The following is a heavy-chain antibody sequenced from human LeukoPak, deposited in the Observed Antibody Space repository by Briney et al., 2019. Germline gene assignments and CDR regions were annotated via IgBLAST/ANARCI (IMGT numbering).Heavy chain of an antibody. V-gene: IGHV3-7*01. Sequence: GGSLRLSCAASGFTFSNAWMSWVRQAPGKGLEWVANIKQDGNEKYYVDSVKGRFTVSRDNAKNSLYLQMNSLRAEDTAVYYCASHSGYYFYMDVWGKGTTVTVSS. J-gene: IGHJ6*03. CDR2: IKQDGNEK. CDR1: GFTFSNAW. D-gene: IGHD1-26*01. CDR3: ASHSGYYFYMDV.